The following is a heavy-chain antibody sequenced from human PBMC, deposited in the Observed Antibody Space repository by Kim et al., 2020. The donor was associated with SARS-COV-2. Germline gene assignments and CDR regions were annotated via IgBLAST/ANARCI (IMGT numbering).Heavy chain of an antibody. J-gene: IGHJ4*02. CDR1: GGSISSSSYY. V-gene: IGHV4-39*01. CDR2: IYYSGST. D-gene: IGHD3-9*01. CDR3: ASNPDILTDWGSDY. Sequence: SETLSLTCTVSGGSISSSSYYWGWIRQPPGKGLEWIGSIYYSGSTYYNPSLKSRVTISVDTSKNQFSLKLSSVTAADTAVYYCASNPDILTDWGSDYWGQGTLVTVSS.